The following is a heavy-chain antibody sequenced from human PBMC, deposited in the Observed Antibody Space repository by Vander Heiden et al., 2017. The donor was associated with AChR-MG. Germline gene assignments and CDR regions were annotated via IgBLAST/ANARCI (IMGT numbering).Heavy chain of an antibody. CDR3: ARQRIYWYFDL. CDR1: GGSISSYY. V-gene: IGHV4-59*08. J-gene: IGHJ2*01. CDR2: IYYSGST. Sequence: QVQLQESGPRLVKPSETLSLTCTVPGGSISSYYWSWLRQPPGKGLEWIGYIYYSGSTNYNPSLKSRVTISVDTSKNQFSLKLSSVTAADTAVYYCARQRIYWYFDLWGRGTLVTVSS.